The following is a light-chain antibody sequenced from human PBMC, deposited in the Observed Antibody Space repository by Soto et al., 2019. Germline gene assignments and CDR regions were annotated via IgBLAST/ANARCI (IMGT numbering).Light chain of an antibody. J-gene: IGLJ1*01. V-gene: IGLV2-11*01. CDR3: CSYAGSYTLVV. CDR2: DVN. Sequence: QSALTQPRSVSGSPGQSVTISCTGTSSDVGGYNYVSWYQQHPGKAPKLMIYDVNKRPSGVPDRFSGSKSGNTASLTISGLQAEDEAEYYCCSYAGSYTLVVFGTGSKLTVL. CDR1: SSDVGGYNY.